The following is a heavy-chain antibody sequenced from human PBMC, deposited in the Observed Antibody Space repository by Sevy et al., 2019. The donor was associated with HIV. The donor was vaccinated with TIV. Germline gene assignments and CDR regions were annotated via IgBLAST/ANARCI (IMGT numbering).Heavy chain of an antibody. J-gene: IGHJ5*02. CDR2: IYYSGST. D-gene: IGHD3-10*01. CDR1: GGSISSGGYY. V-gene: IGHV4-31*03. Sequence: SETLSLTCTVSGGSISSGGYYWSWIRQHPGKGLEWIGYIYYSGSTYYNPSLKSRVTISVDTSKNQFSLKLSSVTAAVTAVYYCARDLGGGLYYGSGSYYGSWFDPWGQGTLVTVSS. CDR3: ARDLGGGLYYGSGSYYGSWFDP.